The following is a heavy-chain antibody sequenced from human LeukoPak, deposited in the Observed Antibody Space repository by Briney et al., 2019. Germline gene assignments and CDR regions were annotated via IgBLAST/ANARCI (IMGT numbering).Heavy chain of an antibody. D-gene: IGHD6-19*01. V-gene: IGHV4-4*02. J-gene: IGHJ4*02. CDR2: IYYSGST. CDR3: ARGLIMAVAGRGEFHY. CDR1: GGSISSSNW. Sequence: PSGTLSLTRAVSGGSISSSNWWSWVRQPPGKGLEWIGYIYYSGSTNYNPSLKSRVTISVGTSKNQFSLKLSSVTAADTAVYYCARGLIMAVAGRGEFHYWGQGTLVTVSS.